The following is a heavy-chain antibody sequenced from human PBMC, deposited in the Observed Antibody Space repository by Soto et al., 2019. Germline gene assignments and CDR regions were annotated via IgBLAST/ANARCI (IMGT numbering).Heavy chain of an antibody. D-gene: IGHD6-13*01. CDR1: GGSFSGYY. J-gene: IGHJ4*02. Sequence: QVQLQQWGAGLLKPSETLSLTCAVYGGSFSGYYWSWIRQPPGKGLEWIGEINHSGSTNYNPSLKXXVXIXXDTPKHQFSLKLSSVTAADTAVYYCARNLLLSGSSWGQGTLVTVSS. V-gene: IGHV4-34*01. CDR3: ARNLLLSGSS. CDR2: INHSGST.